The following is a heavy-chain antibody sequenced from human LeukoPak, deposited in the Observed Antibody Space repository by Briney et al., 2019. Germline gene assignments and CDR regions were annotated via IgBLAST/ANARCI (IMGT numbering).Heavy chain of an antibody. CDR3: ARDHYGDYYYYMDV. D-gene: IGHD4-17*01. Sequence: GGSLRLSCAASGFTFSSYNMNWVRQAPGKGLEWVSSITSGSSYIYYADSVKGRFTISRDNSKNTLYLQMGSLRAEDMAVYYCARDHYGDYYYYMDVWGKGTTVTVSS. CDR2: ITSGSSYI. V-gene: IGHV3-21*01. J-gene: IGHJ6*03. CDR1: GFTFSSYN.